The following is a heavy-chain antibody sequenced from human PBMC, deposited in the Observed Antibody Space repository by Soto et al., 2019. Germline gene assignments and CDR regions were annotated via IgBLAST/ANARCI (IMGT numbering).Heavy chain of an antibody. D-gene: IGHD3-22*01. CDR2: ISYDGSNK. V-gene: IGHV3-30-3*01. CDR3: ANSDSSGVDY. CDR1: GFTFSSYA. Sequence: GGSLRLSCAASGFTFSSYAMHWVRQAPGKGLEWVAVISYDGSNKYYADSVKGRFTISRDNSKNTLYLQMNSLRAEDTAVYYCANSDSSGVDYWGQGTLVTVSS. J-gene: IGHJ4*02.